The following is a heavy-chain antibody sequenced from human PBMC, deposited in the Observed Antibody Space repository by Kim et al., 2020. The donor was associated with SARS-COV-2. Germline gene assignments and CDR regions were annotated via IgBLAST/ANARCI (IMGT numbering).Heavy chain of an antibody. Sequence: PKTRVTIPVDTSKNQFSLKLSSVTAADTAVYYCARGRITIFGVVNEYDYWGQRTLVTVSS. D-gene: IGHD3-3*01. V-gene: IGHV4-31*02. CDR3: ARGRITIFGVVNEYDY. J-gene: IGHJ4*02.